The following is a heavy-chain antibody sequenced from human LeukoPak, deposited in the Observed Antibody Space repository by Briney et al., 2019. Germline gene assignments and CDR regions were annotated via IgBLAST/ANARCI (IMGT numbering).Heavy chain of an antibody. V-gene: IGHV3-66*04. CDR3: ARLVTGTTVINSGWFDP. Sequence: GGSLRLSCAASGFTVSSSFMSWVRQAPGKGLEWVSVAYRGGGADHADSVKGRFSISRDNSKNTVYLQMNSLRAEDTAVYYCARLVTGTTVINSGWFDPWGQGTLVTVSS. D-gene: IGHD4-23*01. CDR2: AYRGGGA. CDR1: GFTVSSSF. J-gene: IGHJ5*02.